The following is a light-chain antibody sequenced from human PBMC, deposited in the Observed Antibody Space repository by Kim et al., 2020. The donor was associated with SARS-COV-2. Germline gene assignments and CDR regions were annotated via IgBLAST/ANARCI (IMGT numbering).Light chain of an antibody. V-gene: IGKV3-20*01. J-gene: IGKJ2*01. Sequence: SSPGEGATLACRARQTITNNCLAWYQQKPGQAPRLLIYGASSRATGIPNKFSGSGSGTDFTLTISRLEPEDFAVYYCQHYGNSPYTFGQGTKLEI. CDR1: QTITNNC. CDR2: GAS. CDR3: QHYGNSPYT.